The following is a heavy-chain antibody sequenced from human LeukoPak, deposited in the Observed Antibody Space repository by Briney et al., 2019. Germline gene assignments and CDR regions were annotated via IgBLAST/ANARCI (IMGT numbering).Heavy chain of an antibody. CDR2: IYYSGST. CDR3: ARGPNSSGLHYFDY. J-gene: IGHJ4*02. Sequence: SETLSLTCTVSGGSISSYYCSWIRQPPGKGLEWIGYIYYSGSTNYNPSLKSRVTVSVDTSKNQFSLKLRSVTAADTAVYYCARGPNSSGLHYFDYWGQGTLVTVSS. V-gene: IGHV4-59*01. CDR1: GGSISSYY. D-gene: IGHD6-25*01.